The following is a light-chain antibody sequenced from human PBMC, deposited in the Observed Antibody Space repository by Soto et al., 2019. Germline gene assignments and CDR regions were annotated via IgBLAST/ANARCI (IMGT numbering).Light chain of an antibody. Sequence: NFMLTQPHSVSESPGKTVTISCTRSSGSIASNYVQWYQQRPGSSPTTVIYEDNQRPSGVPDRFSGSIDSSSNSASLTISGLKTEDEADYYCPSYDSSNQVFGGGTKLTVL. CDR2: EDN. CDR1: SGSIASNY. CDR3: PSYDSSNQV. J-gene: IGLJ3*02. V-gene: IGLV6-57*01.